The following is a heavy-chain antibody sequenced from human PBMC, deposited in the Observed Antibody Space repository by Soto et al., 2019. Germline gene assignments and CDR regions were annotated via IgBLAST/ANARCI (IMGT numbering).Heavy chain of an antibody. CDR3: ARDSPMTTKGGVVFEY. Sequence: QVQLVQSGAEVKKPGSSVKVSCKASGGTFSSYAISWVRQAPGQGLEWMGGIIPIFGTANYAQKFQGRVTITADESTSTAYMELSSLRSEDTAVYYCARDSPMTTKGGVVFEYWGQGTLVTVSS. V-gene: IGHV1-69*01. CDR1: GGTFSSYA. D-gene: IGHD4-17*01. CDR2: IIPIFGTA. J-gene: IGHJ4*02.